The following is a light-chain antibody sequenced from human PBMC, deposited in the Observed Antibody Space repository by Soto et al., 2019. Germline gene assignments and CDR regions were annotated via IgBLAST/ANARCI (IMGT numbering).Light chain of an antibody. J-gene: IGLJ1*01. V-gene: IGLV2-23*02. Sequence: QSVLTQPASVSGSPGQSITISCTGTSSDVGNYNLVSWYQQHPGKAPKLMIHEVSKRPSGVSNRFSGSKSGNTASLTISGLQAEDEADYYCCSYAGTRTPYVFGTGTKVTVL. CDR3: CSYAGTRTPYV. CDR1: SSDVGNYNL. CDR2: EVS.